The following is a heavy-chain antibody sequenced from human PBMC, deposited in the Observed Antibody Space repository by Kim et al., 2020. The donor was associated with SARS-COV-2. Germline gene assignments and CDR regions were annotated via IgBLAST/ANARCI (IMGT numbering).Heavy chain of an antibody. V-gene: IGHV4-34*01. CDR1: GGSFSGYY. D-gene: IGHD2-2*01. CDR3: ARGRVVPAAGGDYYYYYG. Sequence: SETLSLTCAVYGGSFSGYYWSWIRQSPGKGLEWIGEINHSGSTNYNPSLKSRVTISVDTSKNQFSLKLSSVTAADTAVYYCARGRVVPAAGGDYYYYYG. CDR2: INHSGST. J-gene: IGHJ6*01.